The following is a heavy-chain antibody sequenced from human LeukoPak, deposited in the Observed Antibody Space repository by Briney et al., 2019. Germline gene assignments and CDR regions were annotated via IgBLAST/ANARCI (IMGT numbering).Heavy chain of an antibody. CDR2: ISGSGSST. Sequence: GGSLRLSCAASGFSFSSYAMTWVRQAPGKGLEWVSGISGSGSSTYYADSVKGRFTISRDNSKNTLYLQMNSLRAEDTAVYYCAKDDGSDTYLWWGFHYWGQGTLVTVSS. J-gene: IGHJ4*02. CDR1: GFSFSSYA. V-gene: IGHV3-23*01. CDR3: AKDDGSDTYLWWGFHY. D-gene: IGHD3-16*01.